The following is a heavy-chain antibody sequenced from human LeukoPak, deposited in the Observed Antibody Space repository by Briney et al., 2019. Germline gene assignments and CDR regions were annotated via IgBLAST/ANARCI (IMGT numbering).Heavy chain of an antibody. Sequence: PGGSLILSCAASGFTVSSNYMSWVHQAPGKGLEWVSVIYSGGSTYYADSVKGRFTISRDNSKNTLYLQMNSLRAEDTAVYHCSRDNEEVVTVAIGYSSSWTFDYWGQGTLVTVS. D-gene: IGHD6-13*01. V-gene: IGHV3-66*02. CDR2: IYSGGST. CDR3: SRDNEEVVTVAIGYSSSWTFDY. CDR1: GFTVSSNY. J-gene: IGHJ4*02.